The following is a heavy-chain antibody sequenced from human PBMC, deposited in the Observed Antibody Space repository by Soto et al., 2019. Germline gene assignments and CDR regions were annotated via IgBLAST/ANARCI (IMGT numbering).Heavy chain of an antibody. V-gene: IGHV3-74*01. J-gene: IGHJ5*02. Sequence: GGSLRLSCAASGFIFNTYWMHWVRQAPGKGLVWVSRINSDGTKTTYADSVKGRFTISRDNAKNTVYLQMNSLRAEDTAVYYCATVATNSYDWFDPWGQGTLVTVSS. CDR1: GFIFNTYW. CDR3: ATVATNSYDWFDP. D-gene: IGHD5-12*01. CDR2: INSDGTKT.